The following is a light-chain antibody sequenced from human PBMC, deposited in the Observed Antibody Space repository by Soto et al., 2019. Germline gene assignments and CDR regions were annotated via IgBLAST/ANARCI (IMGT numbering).Light chain of an antibody. CDR2: SNN. CDR1: SSNIGSNT. Sequence: QSVLTQAASASGTPGQRVTISCSGSSSNIGSNTVNWYQQLPGTAPKLLIYSNNQRPSGVPDRFSGSKSGTSASLAISGLQSEDEADYYCAAWDDSLNGSYVFGTGTKVTVL. J-gene: IGLJ1*01. V-gene: IGLV1-44*01. CDR3: AAWDDSLNGSYV.